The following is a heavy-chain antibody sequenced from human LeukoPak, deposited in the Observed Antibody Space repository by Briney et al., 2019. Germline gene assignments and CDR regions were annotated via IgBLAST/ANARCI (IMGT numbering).Heavy chain of an antibody. CDR2: INPNSGRT. V-gene: IGHV1-2*02. J-gene: IGHJ6*03. Sequence: ASVTVSFKGSGYTFTDYDMHWVRQAPGQGGEGRGWINPNSGRTNYAQKFQGRVTMTRDTSISTAYMELSSPTSDDTAVYFCARDHGLPAYYYYYYMEVWGEGTTVTVSS. CDR3: ARDHGLPAYYYYYYMEV. CDR1: GYTFTDYD. D-gene: IGHD3/OR15-3a*01.